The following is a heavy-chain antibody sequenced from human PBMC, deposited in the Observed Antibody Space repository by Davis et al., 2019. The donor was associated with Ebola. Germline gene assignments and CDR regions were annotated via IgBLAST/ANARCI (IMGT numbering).Heavy chain of an antibody. CDR3: TRAPVYGDYYGEF. CDR2: ISSSGSTI. V-gene: IGHV3-48*03. CDR1: GFIFSHYE. J-gene: IGHJ1*01. Sequence: GESLKISCVASGFIFSHYEISWVRQGPGKGLEWISYISSSGSTIYYADSVKGRFTITRDNARNSVFLQMSRLRVEDTSIYYCTRAPVYGDYYGEFWGQGSLVTVSS. D-gene: IGHD4-17*01.